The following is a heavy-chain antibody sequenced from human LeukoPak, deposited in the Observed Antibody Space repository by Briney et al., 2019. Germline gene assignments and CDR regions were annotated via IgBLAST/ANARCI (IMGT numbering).Heavy chain of an antibody. Sequence: PSETLSLTCTVSGGSLSSYYWSWIRQPPGKGLEWIGYIYYSGSTNYNTSPTSRGTISVDPSKNQFSLKLSSVTAADTAVYYCARAQYSSSWPNYYHYGMDVWGQGTTVTVSS. D-gene: IGHD6-13*01. CDR1: GGSLSSYY. J-gene: IGHJ6*02. CDR3: ARAQYSSSWPNYYHYGMDV. CDR2: IYYSGST. V-gene: IGHV4-59*01.